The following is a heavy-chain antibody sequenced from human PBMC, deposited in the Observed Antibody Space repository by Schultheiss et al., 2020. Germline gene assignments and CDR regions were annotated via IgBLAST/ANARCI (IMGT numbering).Heavy chain of an antibody. CDR3: ARGQHYDFWSDRRFDP. J-gene: IGHJ5*02. CDR1: GGSISSYY. V-gene: IGHV4-59*12. CDR2: IYYSGST. D-gene: IGHD3-3*01. Sequence: SETLSLTCTVSGGSISSYYWSWIRQPPGKGLEWIGYIYYSGSTNYNPSLKSRVTISVDTSKNQFSLKLNAVTAADTAVYYCARGQHYDFWSDRRFDPWGQGTLVTGSS.